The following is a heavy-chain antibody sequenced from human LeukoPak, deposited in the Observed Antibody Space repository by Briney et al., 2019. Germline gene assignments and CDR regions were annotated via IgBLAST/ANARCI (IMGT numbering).Heavy chain of an antibody. Sequence: GGSLRLPCAASGFTFSSYAMSWVRRAPGKGLAWVSAISGSGGSTYYADSVKGRFTISRDNSKNTLYLQMNSLRAEDTAVYYCAKDMVSYGSKAFDYWGQGTLVTVSS. V-gene: IGHV3-23*01. CDR2: ISGSGGST. D-gene: IGHD3-10*01. CDR1: GFTFSSYA. J-gene: IGHJ4*02. CDR3: AKDMVSYGSKAFDY.